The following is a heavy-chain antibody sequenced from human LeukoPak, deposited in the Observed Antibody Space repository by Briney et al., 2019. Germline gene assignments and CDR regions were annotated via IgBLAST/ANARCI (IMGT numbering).Heavy chain of an antibody. J-gene: IGHJ4*02. D-gene: IGHD1-1*01. Sequence: GESLKISFKASGYSFTNYWIGWVRQKPGKGLEWMGIIFPGDSDIRYSPSFQGQVTISADKSISTAYLQWSSLKASDTAMYYCARSTKLDYWGQGTVVTVSS. CDR2: IFPGDSDI. CDR1: GYSFTNYW. V-gene: IGHV5-51*01. CDR3: ARSTKLDY.